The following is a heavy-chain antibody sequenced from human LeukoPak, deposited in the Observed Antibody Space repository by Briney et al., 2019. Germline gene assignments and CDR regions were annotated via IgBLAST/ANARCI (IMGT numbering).Heavy chain of an antibody. CDR1: GGSISSYY. Sequence: MPSETLSLTCTVSGGSISSYYWSWIRQPPGKGLEWIGYIHYSGSTKYNPSLKSRVTISVDTSKNQFSLKLRSVTAADTAVYYCARGVDTEALDYWGPGTLVTVSS. D-gene: IGHD5-18*01. CDR3: ARGVDTEALDY. V-gene: IGHV4-59*01. CDR2: IHYSGST. J-gene: IGHJ4*02.